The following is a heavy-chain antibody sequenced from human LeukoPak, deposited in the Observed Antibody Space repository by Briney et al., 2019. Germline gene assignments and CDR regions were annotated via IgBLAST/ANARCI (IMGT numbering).Heavy chain of an antibody. CDR1: GFTFSSYA. CDR2: IWSDGSNK. J-gene: IGHJ4*02. V-gene: IGHV3-33*08. CDR3: VRAVGPFDY. D-gene: IGHD4-23*01. Sequence: GGSLRLSCAASGFTFSSYAMHWVRQAPGKGLEWVAVIWSDGSNKYYADSVMGRFTISRDNSKNILYLQMNSLRPEDTAMYFCVRAVGPFDYWGQGTLVTVSS.